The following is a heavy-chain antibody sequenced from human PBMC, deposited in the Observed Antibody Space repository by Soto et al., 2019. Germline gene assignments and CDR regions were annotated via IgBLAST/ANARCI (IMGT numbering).Heavy chain of an antibody. Sequence: QVQLQESGPGLVKPSQTLSLTCTVSGGSISSGGYYWSWIRQHPGKGLEWIGYIYYSGSTYYNPSLKSRVTISVDTAKNQFSLMLSSVTAADTAVYYCASPFKPGIAAPWDYWGQGTLVTVSS. CDR3: ASPFKPGIAAPWDY. CDR1: GGSISSGGYY. J-gene: IGHJ4*02. D-gene: IGHD6-13*01. CDR2: IYYSGST. V-gene: IGHV4-31*03.